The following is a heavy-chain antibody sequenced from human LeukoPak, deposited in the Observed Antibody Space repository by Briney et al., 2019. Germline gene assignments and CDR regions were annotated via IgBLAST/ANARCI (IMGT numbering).Heavy chain of an antibody. J-gene: IGHJ6*03. V-gene: IGHV3-11*01. CDR2: ISSSGSTI. CDR1: GFTFSDYY. CDR3: AREGSGWRYYYYYYMDV. D-gene: IGHD6-19*01. Sequence: GKSLRLSCAASGFTFSDYYMSWIRQAPGKGLEWVSYISSSGSTIYYADSVKGRFTISRDKAENPNFLQMNSLRAKDTAVYYCAREGSGWRYYYYYYMDVWGKGTTVTV.